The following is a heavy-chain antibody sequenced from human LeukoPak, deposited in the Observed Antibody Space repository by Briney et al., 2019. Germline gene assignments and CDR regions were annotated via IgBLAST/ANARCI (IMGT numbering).Heavy chain of an antibody. CDR3: ARDRIKSGSYYFDY. D-gene: IGHD1-26*01. Sequence: GGSLRLSCAASAFTFSDYSMNWVRQAPGKGLEWVSYISGRSSTIYYADSVKGRFTISRDNAKNSVYLQMNSLRAEDTAVYYCARDRIKSGSYYFDYWGQGTLVTVSS. V-gene: IGHV3-48*01. CDR1: AFTFSDYS. J-gene: IGHJ4*02. CDR2: ISGRSSTI.